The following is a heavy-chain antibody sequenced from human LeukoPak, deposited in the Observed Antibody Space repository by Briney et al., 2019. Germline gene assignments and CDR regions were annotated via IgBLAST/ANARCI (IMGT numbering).Heavy chain of an antibody. CDR2: IYSGGST. CDR1: GFTVSSNH. J-gene: IGHJ4*02. CDR3: ARGLRYSTGWFNFDY. D-gene: IGHD6-19*01. V-gene: IGHV3-66*01. Sequence: GGSLRLSCAASGFTVSSNHMSWVRQAPGKGLEWVSVIYSGGSTYYADSVKGRFIISRDSSKNTLYLQMNSLRAEDTAVYYCARGLRYSTGWFNFDYWGQGTLVTVSS.